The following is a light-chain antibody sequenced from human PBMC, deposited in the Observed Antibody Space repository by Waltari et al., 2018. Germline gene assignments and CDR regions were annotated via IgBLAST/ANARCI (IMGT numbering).Light chain of an antibody. CDR2: GAS. J-gene: IGKJ1*01. Sequence: DIVLTQSPASLSSSPGERVTLSCRASQSVSRALAWYQQKPGQAPRLLIFGASNRATGIPDRFSGSGSETDFSLTISRLEPEDFAVYYCQHYVRLPATFGRGTKVEIK. V-gene: IGKV3-20*01. CDR1: QSVSRA. CDR3: QHYVRLPAT.